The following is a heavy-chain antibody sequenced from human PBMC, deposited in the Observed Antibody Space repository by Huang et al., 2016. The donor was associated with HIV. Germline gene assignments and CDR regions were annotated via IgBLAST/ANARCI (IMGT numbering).Heavy chain of an antibody. J-gene: IGHJ4*02. D-gene: IGHD3-3*01. CDR1: GFTFKSYW. Sequence: EMQLVESGGGLVQPGGSLRLSCAACGFTFKSYWMHWVRQAPGKGMVWDSHINTDGSRTNYADSVKGRFTISRDNAKNTLYLQMTRLGVDETSVYYCVKSLDFWSGAFDHWGQGSLVTVSS. CDR2: INTDGSRT. V-gene: IGHV3-74*01. CDR3: VKSLDFWSGAFDH.